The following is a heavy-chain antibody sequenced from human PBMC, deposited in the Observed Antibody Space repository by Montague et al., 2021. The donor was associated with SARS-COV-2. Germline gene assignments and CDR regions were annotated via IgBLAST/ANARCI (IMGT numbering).Heavy chain of an antibody. D-gene: IGHD5-24*01. CDR1: SGSVSSDY. CDR2: IYSSGST. Sequence: SETLSLTCSVSSGSVSSDYWSWIRQPPGKGLEWIGYIYSSGSTSYNPSLKSRVTISIDTSKNQFSLRLSSVTAADTAVHYCARTGDAYTRYYFDYWGQGTLVTVSS. V-gene: IGHV4-59*02. CDR3: ARTGDAYTRYYFDY. J-gene: IGHJ4*02.